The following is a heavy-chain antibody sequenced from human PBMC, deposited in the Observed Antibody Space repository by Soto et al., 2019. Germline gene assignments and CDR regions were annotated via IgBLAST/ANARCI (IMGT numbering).Heavy chain of an antibody. CDR3: ARVVIAAAAFDAFDI. CDR1: GFNVSSNY. Sequence: GGSLRLSCAASGFNVSSNYMSWVRQAPGKGLEWVSVIYSGGSTYYADSVKGRFTISRHNSKNTLYLQMNSLRAEDTAVYYCARVVIAAAAFDAFDIWGQGTMVTVSS. V-gene: IGHV3-53*04. CDR2: IYSGGST. D-gene: IGHD6-13*01. J-gene: IGHJ3*02.